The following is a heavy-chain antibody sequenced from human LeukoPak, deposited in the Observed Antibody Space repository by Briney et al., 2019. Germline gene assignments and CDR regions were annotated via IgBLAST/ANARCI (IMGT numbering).Heavy chain of an antibody. CDR1: GVSFSNYY. CDR3: ARGGVLWTYDY. J-gene: IGHJ4*02. D-gene: IGHD3/OR15-3a*01. CDR2: INHSGST. Sequence: SETLSLTCAVYGVSFSNYYWTWIRQPPGKGLEWIGEINHSGSTNYNPSLKSRVTISVDTSKNQFSLKLSSVTAADTAVYYCARGGVLWTYDYWGQGTLVTVSS. V-gene: IGHV4-34*01.